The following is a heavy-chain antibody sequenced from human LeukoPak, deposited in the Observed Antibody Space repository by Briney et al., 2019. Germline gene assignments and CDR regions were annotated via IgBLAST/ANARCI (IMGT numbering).Heavy chain of an antibody. D-gene: IGHD2-2*01. CDR2: IYHSGST. CDR3: ASSPSPYCSSTSCPNGKFDY. J-gene: IGHJ4*02. CDR1: GGSISSSNW. Sequence: SGTLSLTCAVSGGSISSSNWWSWVRQPPGKGLEWIGEIYHSGSTNYNPSLKSRVTISVDKSKNQFSLKLSSVTAADTAVYYCASSPSPYCSSTSCPNGKFDYWGQGTLVTVSS. V-gene: IGHV4-4*02.